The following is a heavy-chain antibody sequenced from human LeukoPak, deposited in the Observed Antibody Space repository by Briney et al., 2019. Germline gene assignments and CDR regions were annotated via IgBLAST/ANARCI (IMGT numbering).Heavy chain of an antibody. CDR1: GFTVSSNY. D-gene: IGHD3-22*01. J-gene: IGHJ4*02. V-gene: IGHV3-53*01. CDR3: ARDILNYDSSGYPEI. CDR2: IYSGGST. Sequence: GGSLRLSCAASGFTVSSNYMSWVRQAPGKGLEWVSVIYSGGSTYYADSVKGRFTISRDNSKNTLYPQMNSLRAEDTAVYYCARDILNYDSSGYPEIWGQGTLVTVSS.